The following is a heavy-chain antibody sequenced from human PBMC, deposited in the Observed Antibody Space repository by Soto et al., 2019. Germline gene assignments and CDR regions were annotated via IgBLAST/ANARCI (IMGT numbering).Heavy chain of an antibody. J-gene: IGHJ6*02. CDR1: GFPFSSYA. Sequence: GGSLRLSCAASGFPFSSYAMSWVRQAPGKGLEWVSAISGSGGSTYYADSVKGRFTISRDNSKNTLYLQMNSLRAEDTAVYYCAKDDYDILTGYYYYYYGMDVWGQGTTVTVSS. CDR3: AKDDYDILTGYYYYYYGMDV. CDR2: ISGSGGST. V-gene: IGHV3-23*01. D-gene: IGHD3-9*01.